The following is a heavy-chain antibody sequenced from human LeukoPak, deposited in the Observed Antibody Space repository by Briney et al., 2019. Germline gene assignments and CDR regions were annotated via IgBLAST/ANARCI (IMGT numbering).Heavy chain of an antibody. V-gene: IGHV3-30-3*01. CDR2: ISYDGSNK. CDR1: GFTFSSYA. D-gene: IGHD3-16*01. CDR3: ARVLNYVPGDY. Sequence: RSLRLSCAASGFTFSSYAMHWVRQAPGKGLEWVAVISYDGSNKYYADSVKGRFTISRDNSKNTLYLQMNSLRAEDTAVYYCARVLNYVPGDYWGQGTLVTVSS. J-gene: IGHJ4*02.